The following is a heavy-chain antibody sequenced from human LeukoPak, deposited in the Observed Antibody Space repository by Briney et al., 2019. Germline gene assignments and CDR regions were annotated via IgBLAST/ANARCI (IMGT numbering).Heavy chain of an antibody. CDR3: ARAVTTSYRRYNWFDP. Sequence: GGSLRLSCAASGFTFSSYAMSWVRQAPGKGLEWVSAISGSGGSTYYADSVKGRFTISRDNSKNTLYLQMDSLRAEDTAVYYCARAVTTSYRRYNWFDPWGQGTLVTVSS. J-gene: IGHJ5*02. V-gene: IGHV3-23*01. CDR2: ISGSGGST. D-gene: IGHD4-17*01. CDR1: GFTFSSYA.